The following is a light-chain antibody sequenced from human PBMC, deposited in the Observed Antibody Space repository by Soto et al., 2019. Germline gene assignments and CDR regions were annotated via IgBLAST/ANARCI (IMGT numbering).Light chain of an antibody. V-gene: IGKV3-20*01. J-gene: IGKJ1*01. CDR3: QQYSSSRT. CDR2: TAS. CDR1: QRVGNND. Sequence: EIVLTQSPGTLSLSPGERATLSCRASQRVGNNDIAWYQQKPGQAPRLLIYTASNRVTGIPDRISGSGSGTDFTLTITRLELEDFAVYYCQQYSSSRTFGQGTKVDI.